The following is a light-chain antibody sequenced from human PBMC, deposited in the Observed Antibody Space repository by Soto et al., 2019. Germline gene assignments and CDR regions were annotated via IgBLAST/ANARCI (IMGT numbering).Light chain of an antibody. CDR2: DVS. Sequence: QSVLTQPASVSGSPGQSITISCTGTSSDVGGYNYVSWYQQHPGKAPKLMIYDVSNRPSGVSNRFSGSKSGNTASLTISGFKVEAGADNSCSPYTSSSTLIFGTGTKVTVL. V-gene: IGLV2-14*01. CDR3: SPYTSSSTLI. J-gene: IGLJ1*01. CDR1: SSDVGGYNY.